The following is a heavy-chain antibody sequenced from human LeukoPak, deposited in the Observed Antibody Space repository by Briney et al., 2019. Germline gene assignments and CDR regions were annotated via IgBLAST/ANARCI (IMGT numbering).Heavy chain of an antibody. Sequence: PGGSLRLSCAVSGFTFSSYWMTWVRQAPGKGLEWVANMNKDGGKKNYVDSVEGGFTISRDNAKNLVFLQMNNLRAEDTAVYHCARAGSGSYVGYYFDYWGQGALVTVFS. CDR2: MNKDGGKK. D-gene: IGHD6-19*01. CDR3: ARAGSGSYVGYYFDY. V-gene: IGHV3-7*01. CDR1: GFTFSSYW. J-gene: IGHJ4*02.